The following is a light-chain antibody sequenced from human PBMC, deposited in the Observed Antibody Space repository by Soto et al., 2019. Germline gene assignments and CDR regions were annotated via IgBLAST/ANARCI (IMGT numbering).Light chain of an antibody. CDR2: EVS. J-gene: IGLJ1*01. CDR1: SSDVGGYNY. V-gene: IGLV2-8*01. Sequence: QSALTQPPSASGSPGQSVTISCTGTSSDVGGYNYVSWYQQHPGKAPKLMIYEVSKRPSGVPDRFSGSKSGNTASLTVSGLQAEDEADYYCSSYAGSNIHYVFGTGTKDTVL. CDR3: SSYAGSNIHYV.